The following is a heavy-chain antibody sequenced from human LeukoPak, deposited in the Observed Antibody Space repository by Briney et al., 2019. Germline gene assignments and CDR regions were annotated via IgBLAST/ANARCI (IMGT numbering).Heavy chain of an antibody. CDR3: ARDVAPPHIAAAGTELDY. D-gene: IGHD6-13*01. CDR1: GYTLTSYG. CDR2: ISAYNGNT. J-gene: IGHJ4*02. Sequence: ASVKVSCKASGYTLTSYGISWVRQAPGQGLEWMGWISAYNGNTNYAQKLQGRVTMTTDTSTSTAYMELRSLRSDDTAVYYCARDVAPPHIAAAGTELDYWGQGTLVTVSS. V-gene: IGHV1-18*01.